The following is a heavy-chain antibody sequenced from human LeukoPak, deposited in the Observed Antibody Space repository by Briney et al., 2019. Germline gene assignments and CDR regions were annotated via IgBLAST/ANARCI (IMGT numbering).Heavy chain of an antibody. CDR2: IIPIFGTA. V-gene: IGHV1-69*05. D-gene: IGHD3-22*01. Sequence: EASVKVSCKASGGTFSNYAINWVRHAPGRGLEWMGEIIPIFGTANYAQKFQGRITITTDDSTSTAYIELSSLRSEDTAVYYCASFRDSNGYFDYWGQGTLVTVSS. CDR1: GGTFSNYA. J-gene: IGHJ4*02. CDR3: ASFRDSNGYFDY.